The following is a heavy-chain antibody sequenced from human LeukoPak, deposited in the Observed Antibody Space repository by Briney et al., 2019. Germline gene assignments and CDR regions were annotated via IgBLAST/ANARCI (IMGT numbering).Heavy chain of an antibody. Sequence: SETLSLTCTVSGGSISSYYWSWIRQPPGKGLEWIAYIYYSGSTNYNASLKSRVTISVDTSKNQFSLKLSSVTAADTAMYYCARGTYYYQSSGVSYGMDVWGQGTTVTVSS. D-gene: IGHD3-22*01. J-gene: IGHJ6*02. CDR3: ARGTYYYQSSGVSYGMDV. CDR1: GGSISSYY. V-gene: IGHV4-59*01. CDR2: IYYSGST.